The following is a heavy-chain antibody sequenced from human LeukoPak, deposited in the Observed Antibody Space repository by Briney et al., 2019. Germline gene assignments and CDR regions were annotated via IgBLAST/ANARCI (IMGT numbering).Heavy chain of an antibody. CDR1: GASITSYY. Sequence: SETLSLTCTVSGASITSYYWSWIRQPPGKGLEWIGYIYYSGSTTYKPSLKSRVTISVDTSKNQFSLKLSSVTAADTAVYYCASGGYCSSTSCYDHWFDPWGQGTLVTVSS. CDR3: ASGGYCSSTSCYDHWFDP. CDR2: IYYSGST. J-gene: IGHJ5*02. D-gene: IGHD2-2*01. V-gene: IGHV4-59*12.